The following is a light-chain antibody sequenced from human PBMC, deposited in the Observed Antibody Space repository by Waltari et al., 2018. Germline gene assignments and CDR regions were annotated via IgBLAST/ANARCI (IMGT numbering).Light chain of an antibody. V-gene: IGLV1-47*01. CDR3: AAWDDSLSGVV. Sequence: QPVLTPPPSASCTPGQGVCITAYGTRCHIGSTYVPCYQQRPETAPKLLIYRNNQRPSGVPDRFSGSKSGTSASLAISGLRSEDEADYYCAAWDDSLSGVVFGGGTKLTVL. J-gene: IGLJ2*01. CDR1: RCHIGSTY. CDR2: RNN.